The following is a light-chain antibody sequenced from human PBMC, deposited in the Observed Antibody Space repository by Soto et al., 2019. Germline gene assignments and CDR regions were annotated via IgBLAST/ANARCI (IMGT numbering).Light chain of an antibody. CDR2: KAS. CDR1: QSISHW. Sequence: DSQMTQYPSTLSASVGDRVTITCRASQSISHWLAWYQQKPGKAPKLLIYKASTLETGVPSRFSGSGSGTELTLTISSLQPDDFATYYCQQYNSYSAYTFGQGTKLEIK. V-gene: IGKV1-5*03. J-gene: IGKJ2*01. CDR3: QQYNSYSAYT.